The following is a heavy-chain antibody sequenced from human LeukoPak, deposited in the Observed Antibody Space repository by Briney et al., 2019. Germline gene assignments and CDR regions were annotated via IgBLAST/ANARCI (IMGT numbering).Heavy chain of an antibody. Sequence: GGSLRLSCAASGFSFNNYGFHWVRQAPGKGLEWVTVIWDDGSNKYYADSVKGRFTISRDNSKNTLYLQMNSLRAEDTAVYYCAREAVVNDYWGQGTLVTVSS. J-gene: IGHJ4*02. V-gene: IGHV3-33*01. CDR1: GFSFNNYG. CDR2: IWDDGSNK. CDR3: AREAVVNDY. D-gene: IGHD4-23*01.